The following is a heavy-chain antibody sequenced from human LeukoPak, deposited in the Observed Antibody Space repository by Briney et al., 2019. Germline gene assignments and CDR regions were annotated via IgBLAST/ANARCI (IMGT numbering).Heavy chain of an antibody. Sequence: GGSLRLSCAASGFSFNSYAMSWVRQAPGKGLEWVSTISGGGGSTYYADSVKGRFTISRDNSKNTLYLQMNSLRAEDTAVYYCARDRGIAVAGTFDYWGQGTLVTVSS. V-gene: IGHV3-23*01. CDR1: GFSFNSYA. D-gene: IGHD6-19*01. CDR2: ISGGGGST. CDR3: ARDRGIAVAGTFDY. J-gene: IGHJ4*02.